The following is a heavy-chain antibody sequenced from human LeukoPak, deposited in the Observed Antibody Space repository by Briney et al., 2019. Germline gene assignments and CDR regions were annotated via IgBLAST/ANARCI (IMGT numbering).Heavy chain of an antibody. CDR3: AREPYYDSSGLTKDY. V-gene: IGHV4-39*07. Sequence: SETLSLTCTVSGGSISSSSYYWGWIRQPPGKGLEWIGSIYYSGSTYYNPSLKSRVTISVDTSKNQFSLKLSSVTAADTAVYYCAREPYYDSSGLTKDYWGQGTLVTVSS. J-gene: IGHJ4*02. CDR1: GGSISSSSYY. CDR2: IYYSGST. D-gene: IGHD3-22*01.